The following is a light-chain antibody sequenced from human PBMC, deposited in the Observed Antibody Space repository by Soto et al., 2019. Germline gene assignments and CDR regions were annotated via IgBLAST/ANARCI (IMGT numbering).Light chain of an antibody. CDR2: AAS. CDR3: QHSYSTPLT. J-gene: IGKJ4*01. Sequence: DIPMTQSPSSLAAPVRDRVTLTCRASQSIGSYLNWYQHEPGKAPKFLIYAASSLHSGIASRFSGRGSGTEFTLAISSLQPEDCATYYFQHSYSTPLTFGGGTKVEIK. CDR1: QSIGSY. V-gene: IGKV1-39*01.